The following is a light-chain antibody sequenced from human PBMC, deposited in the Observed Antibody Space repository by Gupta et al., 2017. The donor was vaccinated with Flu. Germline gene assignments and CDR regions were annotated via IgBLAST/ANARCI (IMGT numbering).Light chain of an antibody. Sequence: HSGLTQPPSSSGTPGQRVTISCSGSRSNIGSNTVNWYQQPPGTAHKLLIYSNNQRPSGVPDRFSGSKSGTSASLAISGLQSEDEADYYCAAWDDSLNAWVFGGGTKLTVL. V-gene: IGLV1-44*01. CDR2: SNN. CDR3: AAWDDSLNAWV. J-gene: IGLJ3*02. CDR1: RSNIGSNT.